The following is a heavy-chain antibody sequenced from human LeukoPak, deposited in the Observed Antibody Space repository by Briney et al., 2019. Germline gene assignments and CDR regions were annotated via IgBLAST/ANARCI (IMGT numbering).Heavy chain of an antibody. J-gene: IGHJ4*02. CDR1: GFTVSSKY. CDR2: IHPGGTI. V-gene: IGHV3-66*01. D-gene: IGHD6-19*01. CDR3: AMYSSAWYAVY. Sequence: GRSLRLSCAASGFTVSSKYMGWVRQAQGKGLEWVSVIHPGGTIYYADSVKGTFTISRDNSKNTLYLEMNTLRVEDTAVYYCAMYSSAWYAVYWGQGTLVTVSS.